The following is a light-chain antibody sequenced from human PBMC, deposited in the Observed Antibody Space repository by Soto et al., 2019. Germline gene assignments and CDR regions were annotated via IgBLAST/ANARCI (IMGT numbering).Light chain of an antibody. V-gene: IGKV1-39*01. CDR2: VGS. Sequence: DIQITHSPSSLSASVGDRVTITCRASQSISSYLSWYQQKPGKAPKRLIYVGSPLQSGVPSKFSGSGYETDITLTSRILQPEDCATYFCQQTDTTAFTFGGGTKV. CDR1: QSISSY. J-gene: IGKJ4*01. CDR3: QQTDTTAFT.